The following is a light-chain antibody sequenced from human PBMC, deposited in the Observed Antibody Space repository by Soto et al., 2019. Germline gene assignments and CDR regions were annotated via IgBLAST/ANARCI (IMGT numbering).Light chain of an antibody. CDR2: EVS. CDR1: SSDVGGYNY. Sequence: QSALTQPASVSGSPGQSITISCTGTSSDVGGYNYVSWYQQHPGKAPKLMIYEVSNRPSGVSNRFSGSKSGNTASLTISGLQAEAEADYYCSSYTSSSTIWVFGTGTKLTV. CDR3: SSYTSSSTIWV. V-gene: IGLV2-14*01. J-gene: IGLJ1*01.